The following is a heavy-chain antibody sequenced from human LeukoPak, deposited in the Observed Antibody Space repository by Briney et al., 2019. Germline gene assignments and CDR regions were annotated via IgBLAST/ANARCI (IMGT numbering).Heavy chain of an antibody. J-gene: IGHJ4*02. V-gene: IGHV4-34*01. CDR2: INHSGST. CDR3: ARKHPTVTADY. CDR1: GGSFSGYY. D-gene: IGHD2-21*02. Sequence: PSETLSLTCAVYGGSFSGYYWSWIRQPPGKGLEWIGEINHSGSTNYNPSLKSRVTISVDTSKNQFSLKLSSVTAADTAVYYCARKHPTVTADYWGQGTLVTVSS.